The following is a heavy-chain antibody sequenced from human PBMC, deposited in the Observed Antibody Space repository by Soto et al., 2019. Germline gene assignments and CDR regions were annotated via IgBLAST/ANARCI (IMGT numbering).Heavy chain of an antibody. J-gene: IGHJ1*01. V-gene: IGHV4-39*07. CDR1: GGSISSSNYY. Sequence: SETLSLTCTVSGGSISSSNYYWAWIRQPPGKGLEWIGSIYYSGTTYFNPPLKSRVTISVDTSKNQFSLKLSSVTAADTAVYYCARVRGPYEYFQHWGQGTLVTVSS. CDR2: IYYSGTT. CDR3: ARVRGPYEYFQH.